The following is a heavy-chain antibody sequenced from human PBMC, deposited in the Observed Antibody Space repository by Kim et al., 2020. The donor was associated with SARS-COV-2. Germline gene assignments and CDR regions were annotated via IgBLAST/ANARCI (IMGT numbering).Heavy chain of an antibody. Sequence: GGSLRLSCIASGFTFSNYAMTWVRQAPGKGLEWVSSISGTGVGTHYADSVKGRFTISRDNSKKILYLQMSNLRAEDTAVYYCAKDRGGNCAAGICSIWFDAWGQGTLVPVSS. D-gene: IGHD2-8*02. CDR1: GFTFSNYA. CDR2: ISGTGVGT. J-gene: IGHJ5*02. CDR3: AKDRGGNCAAGICSIWFDA. V-gene: IGHV3-23*01.